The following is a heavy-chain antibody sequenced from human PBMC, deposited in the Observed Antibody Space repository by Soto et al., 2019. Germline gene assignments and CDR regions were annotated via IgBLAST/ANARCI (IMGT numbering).Heavy chain of an antibody. Sequence: GGSLRLSCVVSGLTLSNVWMNWVRQAPGKGLEWVGRIKSKTAGGTTDYAAPVKGRFTISRDDSENTLFLHMNSLKTEDTAVYYYSYGANQYFDYWGQGA. V-gene: IGHV3-15*07. CDR3: SYGANQYFDY. D-gene: IGHD4-17*01. CDR1: GLTLSNVW. J-gene: IGHJ4*02. CDR2: IKSKTAGGTT.